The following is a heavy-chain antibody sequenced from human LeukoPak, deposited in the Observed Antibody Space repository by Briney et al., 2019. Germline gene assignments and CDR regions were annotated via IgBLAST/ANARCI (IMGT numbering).Heavy chain of an antibody. Sequence: GASVKVSCKASGYTFTSYDINWVRQATGQGLEWMGWMNPNSGNTGYAQKFQGRVTITRNTSISTAYMELSSLRSEDTAVYYCARVRGYSSGWYFDYWGQGTLVTVSS. CDR3: ARVRGYSSGWYFDY. J-gene: IGHJ4*02. CDR1: GYTFTSYD. V-gene: IGHV1-8*03. D-gene: IGHD6-19*01. CDR2: MNPNSGNT.